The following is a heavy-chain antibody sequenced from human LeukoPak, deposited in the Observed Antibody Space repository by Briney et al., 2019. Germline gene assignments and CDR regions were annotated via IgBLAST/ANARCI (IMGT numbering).Heavy chain of an antibody. J-gene: IGHJ6*02. CDR2: FDPEDGET. CDR3: ATGSYGSGSYYGYGMDV. CDR1: GYTLTELS. D-gene: IGHD3-10*01. Sequence: ASVKVSCRVSGYTLTELSMHWVRQAPGKGLEWMGGFDPEDGETIYAQKFQGRVTMTEDTSTDTAYMELSSLRSEDTAVYYCATGSYGSGSYYGYGMDVWGQGTTVTVSS. V-gene: IGHV1-24*01.